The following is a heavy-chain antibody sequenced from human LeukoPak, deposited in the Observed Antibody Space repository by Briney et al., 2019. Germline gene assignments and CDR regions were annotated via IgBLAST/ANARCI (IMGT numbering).Heavy chain of an antibody. J-gene: IGHJ3*02. CDR1: GGSISSYY. D-gene: IGHD6-13*01. CDR2: IYYSGST. CDR3: ARGWQQLVLRAFDI. V-gene: IGHV4-59*01. Sequence: SETLSLTCTVSGGSISSYYWSWIRQPPGKGLEWIGYIYYSGSTNYNPSLKSRVTISVDTSKNQFSLKLSSVTAADTAVYYCARGWQQLVLRAFDIWGQGTMVTVSS.